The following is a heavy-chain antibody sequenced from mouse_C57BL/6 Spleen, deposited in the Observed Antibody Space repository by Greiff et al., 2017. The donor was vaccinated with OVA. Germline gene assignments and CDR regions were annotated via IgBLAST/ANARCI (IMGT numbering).Heavy chain of an antibody. Sequence: VHVKQSGPELVKPGASVKMSCKASGYTFTDYNMHWVKQSHGKSLEWIGYINPNNGGTSYNQKFKGKATLTVNKSSSTAYLELRSLTSEDSAVYYGARRDYYGSSYWYFDVWGTGTTVTVSS. CDR2: INPNNGGT. CDR3: ARRDYYGSSYWYFDV. D-gene: IGHD1-1*01. J-gene: IGHJ1*03. V-gene: IGHV1-22*01. CDR1: GYTFTDYN.